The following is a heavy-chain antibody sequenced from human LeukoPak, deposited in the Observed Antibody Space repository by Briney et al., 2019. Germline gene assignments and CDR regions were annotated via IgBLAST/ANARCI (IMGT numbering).Heavy chain of an antibody. Sequence: PSETLSLSCDVYGGSFSGYYWSWIRQPPGKGPEWIGEINHSGSTNYNPSLKSRVTISVDTSKNQFSLKLSSVTAADTAVYYCARGVNYYDSSGYLDYWGQGTLVTVSS. J-gene: IGHJ4*02. CDR1: GGSFSGYY. D-gene: IGHD3-22*01. CDR2: INHSGST. V-gene: IGHV4-34*01. CDR3: ARGVNYYDSSGYLDY.